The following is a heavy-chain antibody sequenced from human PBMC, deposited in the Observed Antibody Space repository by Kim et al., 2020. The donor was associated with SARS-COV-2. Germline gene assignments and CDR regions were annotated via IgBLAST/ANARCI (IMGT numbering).Heavy chain of an antibody. CDR2: TSAYNGNT. Sequence: ASVKVSCKASGYTFTSYGISWVRQAPGQGLEWMGWTSAYNGNTNYAQNFQARVTMTTDTSTSTAYMELRSLRSDDAAVYYCAREARITIFGVVMTADAFDIWGQGTMVTVS. CDR3: AREARITIFGVVMTADAFDI. J-gene: IGHJ3*02. CDR1: GYTFTSYG. V-gene: IGHV1-18*01. D-gene: IGHD3-3*01.